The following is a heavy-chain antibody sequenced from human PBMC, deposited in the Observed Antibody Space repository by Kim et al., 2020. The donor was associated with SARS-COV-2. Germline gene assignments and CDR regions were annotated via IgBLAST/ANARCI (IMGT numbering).Heavy chain of an antibody. V-gene: IGHV3-9*01. D-gene: IGHD3-22*01. Sequence: GGSLRLSCAASGFTFDDYAMHWVRQAPGKGLEWVSGISWNSGSIGYADSVKGRFTISRDNAKNSLYLQMNSLRAEDTALYYCAKGIAAIPYYYDSRELSVGMDVWGQGTTVTVSS. J-gene: IGHJ6*02. CDR2: ISWNSGSI. CDR1: GFTFDDYA. CDR3: AKGIAAIPYYYDSRELSVGMDV.